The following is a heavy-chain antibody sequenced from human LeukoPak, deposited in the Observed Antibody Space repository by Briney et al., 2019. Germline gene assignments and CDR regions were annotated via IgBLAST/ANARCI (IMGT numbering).Heavy chain of an antibody. CDR3: TIDSANYYDSSSYYFPSD. Sequence: GGSLRLSCAASGFTFSNAWMSWVRQAPGKGLEWVGRIKSKTDGGTTDYAAPVKGRFTISRDDSKNTLYLQMNSLKTEDTAVYYCTIDSANYYDSSSYYFPSDWGQGTLVTVSS. J-gene: IGHJ4*02. D-gene: IGHD3-22*01. V-gene: IGHV3-15*01. CDR1: GFTFSNAW. CDR2: IKSKTDGGTT.